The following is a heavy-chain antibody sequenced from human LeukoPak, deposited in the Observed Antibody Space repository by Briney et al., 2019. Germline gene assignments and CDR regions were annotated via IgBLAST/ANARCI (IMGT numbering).Heavy chain of an antibody. D-gene: IGHD3-16*01. V-gene: IGHV3-48*01. CDR1: GFTLSSYG. CDR3: ASSSSYGDSYYYYMDV. Sequence: GGSLRLSCAASGFTLSSYGMHWVRQAPGKGLEWISYISSSGDTIKYADSVKGRFSISRDNGKNSLFLQMNGLRAEDTAVYYCASSSSYGDSYYYYMDVWGKGTTVTVSS. J-gene: IGHJ6*03. CDR2: ISSSGDTI.